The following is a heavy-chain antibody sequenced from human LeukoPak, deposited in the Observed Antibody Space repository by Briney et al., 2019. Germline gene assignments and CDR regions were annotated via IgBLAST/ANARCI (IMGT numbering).Heavy chain of an antibody. V-gene: IGHV4-61*02. J-gene: IGHJ4*02. CDR1: GGSISSGSYY. CDR3: ARGLEGYTYVRLDY. D-gene: IGHD5-18*01. CDR2: IYTSGST. Sequence: PSETLSLTCTVSGGSISSGSYYWRWIRQPAGRGLEWIVRIYTSGSTNYNPSLKSRVTISVDTSKNQFSLKLSSVTAADTAVYYCARGLEGYTYVRLDYWGQGTLVTVSS.